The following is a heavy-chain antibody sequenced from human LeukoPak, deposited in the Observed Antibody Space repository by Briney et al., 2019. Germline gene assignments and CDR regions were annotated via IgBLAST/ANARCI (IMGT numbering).Heavy chain of an antibody. CDR3: AAAGRYSSGDYYYGMDV. J-gene: IGHJ6*02. CDR2: IVVGSGNT. Sequence: PVASVKVSCKASGFTFTSSAMQWVRQARGQRLEWIGCIVVGSGNTNYAQKFQERVTITRDMSTSTAYMELSSLRSEDTAVYYCAAAGRYSSGDYYYGMDVWGQGTTVTVSS. V-gene: IGHV1-58*02. D-gene: IGHD6-19*01. CDR1: GFTFTSSA.